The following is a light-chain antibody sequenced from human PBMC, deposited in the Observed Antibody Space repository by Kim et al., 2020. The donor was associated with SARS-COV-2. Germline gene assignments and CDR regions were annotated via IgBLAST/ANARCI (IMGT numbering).Light chain of an antibody. V-gene: IGLV3-9*01. J-gene: IGLJ2*01. CDR2: RDS. CDR1: NFGSKS. CDR3: QVWDASTGVV. Sequence: SYELTQPLSVSVALGQTARITCGGNNFGSKSVRWYQQKPGQAPVLVIYRDSKRPSGIPERFSGSNSGNTATLTISRAQAGDEANYYCQVWDASTGVVFGGGTQLTVL.